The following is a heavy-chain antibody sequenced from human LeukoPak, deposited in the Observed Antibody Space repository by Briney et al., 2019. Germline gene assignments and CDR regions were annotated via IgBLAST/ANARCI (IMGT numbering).Heavy chain of an antibody. CDR2: IYYSGST. CDR3: ARASESIAAAGFRY. V-gene: IGHV4-59*01. Sequence: SETLSLTCTVSGGSISSYYWSWIRQPPGKGLEWIGYIYYSGSTNYNPSLKSRVTISVDTSKNQFSLKLSSVTAADTAVYYCARASESIAAAGFRYWGQGTLVTVSS. J-gene: IGHJ4*02. D-gene: IGHD6-13*01. CDR1: GGSISSYY.